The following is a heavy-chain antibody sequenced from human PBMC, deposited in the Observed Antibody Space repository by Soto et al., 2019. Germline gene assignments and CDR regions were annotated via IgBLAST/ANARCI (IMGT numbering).Heavy chain of an antibody. CDR2: ISSSSSYI. Sequence: PGGSLRLSCAASGFTFSSYSMNWVRQAPGKGLEWVSSISSSSSYIYYADSVKGRFTISRDNAKNSLYLQMNSLRAEDTAVYYCAREDMIVVVTYAFDIWGQGTMVTVSS. V-gene: IGHV3-21*01. D-gene: IGHD3-22*01. CDR1: GFTFSSYS. CDR3: AREDMIVVVTYAFDI. J-gene: IGHJ3*02.